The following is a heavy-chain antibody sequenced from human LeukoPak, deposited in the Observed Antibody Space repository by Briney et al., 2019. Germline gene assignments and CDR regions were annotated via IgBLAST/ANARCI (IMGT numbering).Heavy chain of an antibody. CDR1: GGSISSYY. D-gene: IGHD5-18*01. J-gene: IGHJ4*02. CDR2: IYYSGST. V-gene: IGHV4-59*12. CDR3: AREDTGFDY. Sequence: SETLSLTCTVSGGSISSYYWSWIRQPPGKGLEWIGYIYYSGSTNYNPSLKSRVTISVDTSKNQFSLKLSPVTAADTAVYYCAREDTGFDYWGQGTLVTVSS.